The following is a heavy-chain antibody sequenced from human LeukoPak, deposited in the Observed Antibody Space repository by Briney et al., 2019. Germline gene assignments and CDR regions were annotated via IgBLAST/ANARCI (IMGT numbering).Heavy chain of an antibody. V-gene: IGHV1-69*13. D-gene: IGHD3-3*02. J-gene: IGHJ4*02. Sequence: AASVKVSCKASGGTFSSYAISWVRQAPGQGLEWMGGIIPIFGTANYAQKFQGRVTITADESTSTAYMELSSLRSEDTAVYYCARGLALSPGAFDYWGQGTLVTVSS. CDR3: ARGLALSPGAFDY. CDR2: IIPIFGTA. CDR1: GGTFSSYA.